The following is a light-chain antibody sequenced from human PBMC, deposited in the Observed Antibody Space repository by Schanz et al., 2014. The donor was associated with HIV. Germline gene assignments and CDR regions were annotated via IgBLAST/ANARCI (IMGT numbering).Light chain of an antibody. Sequence: EIVLTQSPGSLSLSPGGRATLSCGASQRLSSSYLAWYQQKRDQPPRLVIYATSTRAAGIPDRFSGGESGTDFTLTISRVEPEDFAVYYCQHYGSSFGPGTKVDIK. CDR3: QHYGSS. CDR1: QRLSSSY. V-gene: IGKV3-20*01. CDR2: ATS. J-gene: IGKJ3*01.